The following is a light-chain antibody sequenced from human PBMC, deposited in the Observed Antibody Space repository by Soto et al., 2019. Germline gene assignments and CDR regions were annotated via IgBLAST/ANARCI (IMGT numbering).Light chain of an antibody. V-gene: IGLV2-11*01. CDR2: DVS. Sequence: QSALTQPRSGSGAPGQAGTISCTGTSSDVGGYNYVSWYQQHPGKAPKLMIYDVSKRPSGVPDRFSGSKSGNTASLTISGLQAEDEADYYCCSYAGSYTFYVFGTGTKVTVL. J-gene: IGLJ1*01. CDR3: CSYAGSYTFYV. CDR1: SSDVGGYNY.